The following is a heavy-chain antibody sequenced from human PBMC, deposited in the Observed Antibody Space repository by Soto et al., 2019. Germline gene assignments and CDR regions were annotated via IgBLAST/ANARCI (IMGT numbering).Heavy chain of an antibody. Sequence: EVQLVESGGGLIQPGGSLRLSCAAYGFTVSSYYMSWVRQAPGKGLEWVSVIYSGGSTYYADSVKGRFTISRDNSNNTLYLQMNSLRAEDTAVAYCARVVSSAYYYNPLMAVGGQGNTVTVSS. J-gene: IGHJ6*02. CDR3: ARVVSSAYYYNPLMAV. CDR2: IYSGGST. D-gene: IGHD3-22*01. CDR1: GFTVSSYY. V-gene: IGHV3-53*01.